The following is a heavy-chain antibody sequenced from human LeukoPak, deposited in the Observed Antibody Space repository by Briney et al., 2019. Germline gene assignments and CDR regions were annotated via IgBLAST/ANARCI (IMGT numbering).Heavy chain of an antibody. Sequence: GASVKVSCKASGYTFTGYYMHWVRHAPGQGLEWMGWINPNSGGTDYAQKFQGRVTMTRDTSISTVYMELSRLTSDDTAVYYCARAWTGYLLQRFDYWGQGTLVTVSS. CDR1: GYTFTGYY. V-gene: IGHV1-2*02. CDR3: ARAWTGYLLQRFDY. D-gene: IGHD3/OR15-3a*01. CDR2: INPNSGGT. J-gene: IGHJ4*02.